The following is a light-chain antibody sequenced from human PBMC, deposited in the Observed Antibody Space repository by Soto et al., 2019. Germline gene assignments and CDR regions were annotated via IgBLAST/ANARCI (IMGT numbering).Light chain of an antibody. CDR3: QHYGSSRST. V-gene: IGKV3-20*01. CDR2: SAS. J-gene: IGKJ1*01. CDR1: ESISGPY. Sequence: EVVLTQSPGTLSLPSGERATLSCRASESISGPYLAWYQQRPGQAPRLLIYSASTRAAGIPDRISGSGSGTDFALTISRVEPEDFAVYYCQHYGSSRSTFGRGTKVDIK.